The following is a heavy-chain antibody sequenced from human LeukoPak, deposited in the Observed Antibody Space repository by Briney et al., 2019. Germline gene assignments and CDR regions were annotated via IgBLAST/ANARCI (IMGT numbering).Heavy chain of an antibody. J-gene: IGHJ6*03. CDR3: ARTYYDFWSGYLYYYMDV. CDR2: MYPGDSDT. CDR1: GYSFTSYW. D-gene: IGHD3-3*01. V-gene: IGHV5-51*01. Sequence: KAGESLQISCKGSGYSFTSYWIGWVRQVPGEGLEWMGIMYPGDSDTRYSPSFQGQVTISADKSISTAYLQWSSLKASDTAMYYCARTYYDFWSGYLYYYMDVWGKGTTVTVSS.